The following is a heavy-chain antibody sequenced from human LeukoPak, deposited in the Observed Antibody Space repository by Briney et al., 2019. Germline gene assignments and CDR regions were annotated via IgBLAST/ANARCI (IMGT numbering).Heavy chain of an antibody. D-gene: IGHD1-26*01. CDR2: IYHSGST. CDR1: GGSFSGYY. V-gene: IGHV4-38-2*01. Sequence: SETLSLTCAVYGGSFSGYYWGWIRQPPGKGLEWIGSIYHSGSTYYNPSLKSRVTISVDTSKNQFSLKLSSVTAADTAVYYYARVGVGATTGDYWGQGTLVTVSS. CDR3: ARVGVGATTGDY. J-gene: IGHJ4*02.